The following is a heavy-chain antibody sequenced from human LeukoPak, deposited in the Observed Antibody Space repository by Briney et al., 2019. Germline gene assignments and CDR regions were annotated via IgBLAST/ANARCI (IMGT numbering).Heavy chain of an antibody. CDR3: AKDHEDIVVVPAAIPPLY. CDR1: GFTFSSYA. D-gene: IGHD2-2*01. J-gene: IGHJ4*02. CDR2: ISYDGSNK. Sequence: GGSLRLSCAASGFTFSSYAMHWVRQAPGKGLEWVAVISYDGSNKYYADSVKGRFTISRDNSKNTLYLQMNSLRAEDTAVYYCAKDHEDIVVVPAAIPPLYRGQGTLVTVSS. V-gene: IGHV3-30-3*01.